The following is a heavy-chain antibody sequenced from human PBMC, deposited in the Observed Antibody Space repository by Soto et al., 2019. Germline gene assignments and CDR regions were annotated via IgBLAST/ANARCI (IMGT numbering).Heavy chain of an antibody. CDR3: ARDSLGPFDI. V-gene: IGHV1-46*01. CDR1: GYTFTSYY. J-gene: IGHJ3*02. CDR2: INPSGGST. Sequence: ASVNVSCKSSGYTFTSYYIHWVRQAPGQGLEWMGIINPSGGSTSYAQKFQGRVTMTRDTSTSTVYMELSSLRSEDTAVYYCARDSLGPFDIWGQGTMVTVSS.